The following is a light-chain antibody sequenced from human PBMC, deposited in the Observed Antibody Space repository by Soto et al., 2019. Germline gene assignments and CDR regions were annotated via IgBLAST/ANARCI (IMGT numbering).Light chain of an antibody. V-gene: IGKV1-5*03. CDR3: QQCSSYPWT. CDR1: QSISSW. Sequence: DIQMTQSPSTLSASVGDRVTITCRASQSISSWLAWYQQKPGKAPKLLIYKASSLQSGVPSRFSGSGSGTEFTLTISSLQPGDFAAYYCQQCSSYPWTFGQGTKVEIK. J-gene: IGKJ1*01. CDR2: KAS.